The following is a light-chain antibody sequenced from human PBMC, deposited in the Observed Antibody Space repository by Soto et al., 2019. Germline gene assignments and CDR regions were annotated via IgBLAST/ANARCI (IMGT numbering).Light chain of an antibody. J-gene: IGLJ3*02. Sequence: QTVVTQAPSVSGTPGQRVTISCSGSSSNIESNWVYWYQQLPGTAPKLLIYGNRNRPSGVPDRFSGSKSGTSASLAITGLQAEDEADYYCQSYDSSLSGVFGGGTKVTVL. CDR3: QSYDSSLSGV. CDR2: GNR. V-gene: IGLV1-40*01. CDR1: SSNIESNW.